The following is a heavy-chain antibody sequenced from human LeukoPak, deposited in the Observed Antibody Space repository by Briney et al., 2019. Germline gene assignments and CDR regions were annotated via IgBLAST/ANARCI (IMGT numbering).Heavy chain of an antibody. Sequence: SQTLSLTCTVSGGSISSGSYYWSWIRQPAGKGLEWIGRIYYSGSTYYNPSLKSRVTISVDTSKNQFSLKLSSVTAADTAVYYCARILPHFIGYCSSTSCYIDYWGLGTLVTVSS. V-gene: IGHV4-61*02. CDR2: IYYSGST. CDR3: ARILPHFIGYCSSTSCYIDY. D-gene: IGHD2-2*02. CDR1: GGSISSGSYY. J-gene: IGHJ4*02.